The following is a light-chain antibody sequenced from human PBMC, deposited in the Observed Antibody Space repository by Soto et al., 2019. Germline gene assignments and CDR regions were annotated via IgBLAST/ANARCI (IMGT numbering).Light chain of an antibody. CDR1: QSISSW. CDR2: DAS. CDR3: QQYDVYST. V-gene: IGKV1-5*01. Sequence: DIQTTQSRCTRCAPVGHRVTISCRASQSISSWLAWYQQKPGKAPKLLIYDASSLESGVPSRFSGSGSGTEFTLTISSLQPDDCGLYYCQQYDVYSTFGQGTKVDIK. J-gene: IGKJ1*01.